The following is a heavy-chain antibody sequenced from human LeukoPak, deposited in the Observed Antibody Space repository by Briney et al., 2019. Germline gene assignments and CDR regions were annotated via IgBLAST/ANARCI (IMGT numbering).Heavy chain of an antibody. J-gene: IGHJ3*02. Sequence: SETLSLTCTVSGGSISSGDYYWSWIRQPPGKGLEWIGYIYYSGSTYYNPSLKSRVTISVDTSKNQFSLKLSSVTAADTAVYYCARGRFGVKGAFDIWGQGIMVTVSS. CDR2: IYYSGST. CDR1: GGSISSGDYY. V-gene: IGHV4-30-4*01. CDR3: ARGRFGVKGAFDI. D-gene: IGHD3-10*01.